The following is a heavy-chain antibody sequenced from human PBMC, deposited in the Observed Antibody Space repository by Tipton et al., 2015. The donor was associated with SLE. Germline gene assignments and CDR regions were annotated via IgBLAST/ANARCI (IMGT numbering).Heavy chain of an antibody. Sequence: LSLTCAVSGGSISSGGYSWSWIRQPPGKGLEWIGYIYHSGSTYYNPSLKSRVTISVDRSKNQFSLKLNSVTAADTAVYYCARGGIQLREGFDYWGQGTLVTVSS. D-gene: IGHD5-18*01. CDR1: GGSISSGGYS. J-gene: IGHJ4*02. CDR3: ARGGIQLREGFDY. CDR2: IYHSGST. V-gene: IGHV4-30-2*01.